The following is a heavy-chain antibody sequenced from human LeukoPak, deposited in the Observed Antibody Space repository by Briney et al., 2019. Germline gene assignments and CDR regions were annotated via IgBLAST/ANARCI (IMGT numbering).Heavy chain of an antibody. D-gene: IGHD3-10*01. CDR1: GGSISSYY. Sequence: SETLSLTCTVSGGSISSYYWSWIRQPPGKGLEWIGYIYYSGSTNYNPSLKSRVTISVDTSKNQFSLKLISVTAADTAVYYCARSITVVVDYWGQGTLVTV. CDR2: IYYSGST. V-gene: IGHV4-59*08. CDR3: ARSITVVVDY. J-gene: IGHJ4*02.